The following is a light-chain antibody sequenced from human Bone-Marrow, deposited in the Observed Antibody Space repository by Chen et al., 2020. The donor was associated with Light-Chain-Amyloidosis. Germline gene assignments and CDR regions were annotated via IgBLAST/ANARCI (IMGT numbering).Light chain of an antibody. CDR1: DLPTKY. Sequence: SYELPQPPSVPVSPGQTARITCSGDDLPTKYAYWYQQNPGQAPVLVIHRDTERPSGISERFSGSSSGTTATLTISRVQAEDEADYHCQSADSSGTYEVIFGGGTKLTVL. CDR3: QSADSSGTYEVI. CDR2: RDT. J-gene: IGLJ2*01. V-gene: IGLV3-25*03.